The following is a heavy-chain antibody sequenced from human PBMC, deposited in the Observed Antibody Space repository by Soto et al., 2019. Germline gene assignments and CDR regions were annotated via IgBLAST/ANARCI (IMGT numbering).Heavy chain of an antibody. CDR2: IYWDDDK. CDR1: GFSLTTRGVG. Sequence: QITLKESGPTLVKPTQTLTLTCTFSGFSLTTRGVGVGWIRQPPGKALECLALIYWDDDKRYSPSLQSRLSITQATSNNPVVLTMTNVDPVDTATYYCAHIPNYYQYAWFDPWGQGTLVSVSS. V-gene: IGHV2-5*02. J-gene: IGHJ5*02. D-gene: IGHD3-16*01. CDR3: AHIPNYYQYAWFDP.